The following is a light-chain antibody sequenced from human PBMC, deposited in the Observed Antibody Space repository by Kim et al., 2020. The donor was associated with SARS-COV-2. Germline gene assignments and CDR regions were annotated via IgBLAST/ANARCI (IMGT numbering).Light chain of an antibody. CDR3: QQYNDWPLT. Sequence: SVSQGERVALSCRASQSVRSNLAWYQQKAGQVPRLLIYGASTRATDIPARFSGSGSGTEFALTISSLQSEDFAVYYCQQYNDWPLTFGGGTKVDIK. CDR1: QSVRSN. J-gene: IGKJ4*01. CDR2: GAS. V-gene: IGKV3-15*01.